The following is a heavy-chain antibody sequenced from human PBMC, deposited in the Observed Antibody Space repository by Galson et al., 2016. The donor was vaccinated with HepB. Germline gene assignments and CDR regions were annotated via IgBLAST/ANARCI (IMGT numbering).Heavy chain of an antibody. Sequence: QSGAEVKKPGESLKISCKGSGYSFTSYWISWVRQMPGKGLEWMGRIDPTDSYTNYSPSFQGHVTISADKSISTAYVQWSSLKASDTAMYYCASPGLSYSGWYKIWGQGTLVTVSS. CDR2: IDPTDSYT. CDR1: GYSFTSYW. V-gene: IGHV5-10-1*01. J-gene: IGHJ4*02. D-gene: IGHD6-19*01. CDR3: ASPGLSYSGWYKI.